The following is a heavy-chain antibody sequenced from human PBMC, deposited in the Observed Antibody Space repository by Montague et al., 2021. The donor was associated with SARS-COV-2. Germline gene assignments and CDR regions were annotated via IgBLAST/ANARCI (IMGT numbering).Heavy chain of an antibody. CDR1: GGSISSSNW. V-gene: IGHV4-4*02. CDR3: ARGYRRITIFGVVIYDAFDI. D-gene: IGHD3-3*01. Sequence: SETLSLTCAVSGGSISSSNWWSWVRQPPGKGLEWIGEIYRSGSTNYNPSLKSRVTISVDKSKNQFSLKLSSVTAADTAVYYCARGYRRITIFGVVIYDAFDIWGQGTMVTVSS. J-gene: IGHJ3*02. CDR2: IYRSGST.